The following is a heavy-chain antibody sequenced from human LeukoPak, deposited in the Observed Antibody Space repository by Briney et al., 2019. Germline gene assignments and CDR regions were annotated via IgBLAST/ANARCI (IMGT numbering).Heavy chain of an antibody. J-gene: IGHJ1*01. CDR1: GFILSTNY. Sequence: LGWSLRLSCVASGFILSTNYIGWLRQAPCKGLDGVSVIYSGGSRHYADSVKGRFTISRDNSKNTLYVQMNSLRVEDTAVYYCARGGGSYLRGDAEYFQHWSQGTLVIVSS. D-gene: IGHD2-15*01. CDR3: ARGGGSYLRGDAEYFQH. V-gene: IGHV3-53*01. CDR2: IYSGGSR.